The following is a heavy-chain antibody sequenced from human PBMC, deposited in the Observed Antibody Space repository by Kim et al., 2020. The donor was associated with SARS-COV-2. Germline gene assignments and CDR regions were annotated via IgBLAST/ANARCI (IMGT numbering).Heavy chain of an antibody. V-gene: IGHV5-51*01. D-gene: IGHD2-2*01. Sequence: GESLKISCKGSGYSFTNYWIGWVRPMPGKGLEWMGIIYPGDSNIRYSPSFQGQVTISADNSISTAYLQWSSLKASDTAMYYCARRRPALNPYYFDYWGQGTLVTVSS. CDR3: ARRRPALNPYYFDY. CDR2: IYPGDSNI. CDR1: GYSFTNYW. J-gene: IGHJ4*02.